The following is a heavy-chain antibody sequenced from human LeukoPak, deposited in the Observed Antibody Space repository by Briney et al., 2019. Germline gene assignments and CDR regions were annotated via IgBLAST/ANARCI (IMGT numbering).Heavy chain of an antibody. D-gene: IGHD6-6*01. Sequence: ASVKVSCKASGYTFTNYGISWVRQAPGQGLEWMGWISAYNGNTNYAQKLQGRVTVTTDTSTSTACMELRSLRSDDTAVYYCARDGLWRIAARPCWFDPWGQGTLVTVSS. V-gene: IGHV1-18*01. CDR2: ISAYNGNT. CDR3: ARDGLWRIAARPCWFDP. CDR1: GYTFTNYG. J-gene: IGHJ5*02.